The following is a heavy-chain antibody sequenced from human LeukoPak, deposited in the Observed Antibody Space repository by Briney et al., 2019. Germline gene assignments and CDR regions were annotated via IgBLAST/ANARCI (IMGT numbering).Heavy chain of an antibody. CDR1: GYSFTSYW. Sequence: GESLKISCKGSGYSFTSYWIGWVRQRPGKGLEWMGIIYPGDSDTRYSPSFQGQVTISADKSISTAYMQWSSLKAPDTAMYYCVRTYDRSGHYYPDYWGQGTLVTVSS. CDR3: VRTYDRSGHYYPDY. CDR2: IYPGDSDT. D-gene: IGHD3-22*01. J-gene: IGHJ4*02. V-gene: IGHV5-51*01.